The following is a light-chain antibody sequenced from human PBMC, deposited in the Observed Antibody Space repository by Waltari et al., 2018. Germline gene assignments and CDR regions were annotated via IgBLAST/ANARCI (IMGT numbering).Light chain of an antibody. CDR2: DVR. CDR3: SSFPGGSLV. V-gene: IGLV2-11*01. J-gene: IGLJ2*01. CDR1: NSDIDPFNY. Sequence: QSALTQPRSVSGSPGQSVTISCTKTNSDIDPFNYVSWYQRHPGKAPKLVIDDVRGRPSGVPDRYSGARSGNTASLLSPGRQPQDEADYYCSSFPGGSLVFVGGAELTVL.